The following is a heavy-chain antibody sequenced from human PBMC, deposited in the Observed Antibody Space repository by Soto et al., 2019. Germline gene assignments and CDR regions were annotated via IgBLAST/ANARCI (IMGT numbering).Heavy chain of an antibody. D-gene: IGHD6-13*01. V-gene: IGHV1-18*01. CDR2: ISGDNINS. J-gene: IGHJ6*02. CDR3: GREGQQLAQEKYYQFNGMDV. Sequence: ASLKVSCKASGFTFSDYGLSWVRQAPGQPLEWMGRISGDNINSKYSQKFQGRLTMTTDTSTATASMELRSLTSDDTAVYYCGREGQQLAQEKYYQFNGMDVWGQGTTVTVSS. CDR1: GFTFSDYG.